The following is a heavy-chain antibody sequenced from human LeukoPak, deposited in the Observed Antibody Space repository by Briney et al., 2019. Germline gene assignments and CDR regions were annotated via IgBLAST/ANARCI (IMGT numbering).Heavy chain of an antibody. D-gene: IGHD2-2*01. CDR1: GFTFSSYA. CDR3: VKGYCSSISCYGDY. Sequence: GESLRLSCSASGFTFSSYAMHWVRQAPGKGLEYVSAISSNGGSTYYADSVKGRFTISRDNSKNTLYLQMSSLRAEDTAVYYCVKGYCSSISCYGDYWGQGTLVTFSS. CDR2: ISSNGGST. V-gene: IGHV3-64D*09. J-gene: IGHJ4*02.